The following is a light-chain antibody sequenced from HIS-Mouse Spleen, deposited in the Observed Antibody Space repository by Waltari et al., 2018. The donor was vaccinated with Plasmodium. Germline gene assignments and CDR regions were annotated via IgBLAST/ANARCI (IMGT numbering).Light chain of an antibody. Sequence: QPVLTQPPSSSASPGESARLTCTLPSDSNVGSYNIYWYQQKTGSPPRYLLYYYSDSDKAQGSGVPSRFSGSKDASANTGILLISGLQSEDEADYYCMIWPSNASGVFGGGTKLTVL. J-gene: IGLJ3*02. V-gene: IGLV5-37*01. CDR1: SDSNVGSYN. CDR2: YYSDSDK. CDR3: MIWPSNASGV.